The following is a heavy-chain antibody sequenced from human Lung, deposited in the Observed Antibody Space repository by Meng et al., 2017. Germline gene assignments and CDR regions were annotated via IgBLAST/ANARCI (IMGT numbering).Heavy chain of an antibody. Sequence: VQLPELGAGLLKPAEPLSLPCFVSGGSFSDYYWSWIRQPQGKGLEWIGEINHSGSTNYNPSLESRATISVDTSQNNLSLKLSSVTAADSAVYYCARGPTTMAHDFDYWGQGTLVTVSS. CDR2: INHSGST. D-gene: IGHD4-11*01. CDR1: GGSFSDYY. V-gene: IGHV4-34*01. J-gene: IGHJ4*02. CDR3: ARGPTTMAHDFDY.